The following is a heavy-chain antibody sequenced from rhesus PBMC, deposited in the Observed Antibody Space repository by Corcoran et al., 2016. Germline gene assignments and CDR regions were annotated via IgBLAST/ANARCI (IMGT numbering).Heavy chain of an antibody. J-gene: IGHJ4*01. Sequence: QVTLKESGPALVKPTQTLTLTCTFSGFSLTTSGMGVGWIRQPPGKALEWLALIYWDDDKRYSTSLKSRRTISKDTSKNQVVLTMTNMDPVDTATYYWARGEIVGTPFDYWGQGVLVTVSS. V-gene: IGHV2-174*01. CDR3: ARGEIVGTPFDY. CDR2: IYWDDDK. CDR1: GFSLTTSGMG. D-gene: IGHD5-24*01.